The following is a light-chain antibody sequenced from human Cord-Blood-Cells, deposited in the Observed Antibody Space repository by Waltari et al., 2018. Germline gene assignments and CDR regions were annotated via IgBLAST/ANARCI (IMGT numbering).Light chain of an antibody. CDR1: SIDGGGDNY. V-gene: IGLV2-14*01. CDR3: SSYTSSSTLV. CDR2: EVS. J-gene: IGLJ1*01. Sequence: QSALTQPASVSGSPGQSITISCTGYSIDGGGDNYVYWYKQRPGNAPKLMIYEVSKRPSGVSNRFSDSTSGNTASLTISELQAEDESDYYCSSYTSSSTLVFGTGTKVTV.